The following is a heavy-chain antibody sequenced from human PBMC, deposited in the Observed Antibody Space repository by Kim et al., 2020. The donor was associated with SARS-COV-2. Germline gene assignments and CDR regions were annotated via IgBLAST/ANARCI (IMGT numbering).Heavy chain of an antibody. CDR2: ISSSGSTI. CDR3: ARGVWGLPYGWFDP. V-gene: IGHV3-48*03. J-gene: IGHJ5*02. D-gene: IGHD6-6*01. Sequence: GGSLRLSCAASGFTFSSYEMNWVRQAPGKGLEWVSYISSSGSTIYYADSVKGRFTISRDNAKNSLYLQMNSLRAEDTAVYYCARGVWGLPYGWFDPWGQGTLVTVSS. CDR1: GFTFSSYE.